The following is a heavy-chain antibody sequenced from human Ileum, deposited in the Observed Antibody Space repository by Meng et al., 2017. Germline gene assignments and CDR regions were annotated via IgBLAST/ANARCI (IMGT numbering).Heavy chain of an antibody. CDR1: GGSISSSFY. CDR2: IYLAGSP. D-gene: IGHD2-15*01. V-gene: IGHV4-4*02. J-gene: IGHJ4*02. Sequence: QVKLPESGPGLGRPSGPLSLTCTVSGGSISSSFYWSWFRQSPGKGLEWIGQIYLAGSPNYTPSLESRVTISVDKSKNQFSLRLTSVTAADTAIFYCVRHGGKYFDSWGQGTLVTVSS. CDR3: VRHGGKYFDS.